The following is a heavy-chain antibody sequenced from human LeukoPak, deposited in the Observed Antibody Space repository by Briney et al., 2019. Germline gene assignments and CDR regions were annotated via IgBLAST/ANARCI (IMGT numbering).Heavy chain of an antibody. J-gene: IGHJ4*02. D-gene: IGHD2/OR15-2a*01. V-gene: IGHV3-15*01. CDR3: TTASGAFLGPDY. CDR2: IKSKTDGGTT. Sequence: PGGSLRLSCAASGFTFSNAWVSWVRQAPGKGLEWVGRIKSKTDGGTTDYAAPVKGRFTISRDDSKNTLYLQMNSLKTEDTAVYYCTTASGAFLGPDYWGQGTLVTVSS. CDR1: GFTFSNAW.